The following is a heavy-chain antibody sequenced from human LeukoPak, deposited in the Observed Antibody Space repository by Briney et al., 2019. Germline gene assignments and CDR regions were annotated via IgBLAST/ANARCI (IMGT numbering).Heavy chain of an antibody. V-gene: IGHV4-59*08. J-gene: IGHJ4*02. CDR2: IYYSGST. CDR1: GGSISSYY. Sequence: SETLSLPCTVSGGSISSYYWSWIRQPPGKGLEWIGYIYYSGSTNYNPSLKSRVTISVDTSKNQFSLKLSSVTAADTAVYYCASTYSSSWYLFDYWGQGTLVTVSS. CDR3: ASTYSSSWYLFDY. D-gene: IGHD6-13*01.